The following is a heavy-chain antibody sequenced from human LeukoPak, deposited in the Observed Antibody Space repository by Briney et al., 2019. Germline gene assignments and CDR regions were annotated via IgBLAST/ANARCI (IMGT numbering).Heavy chain of an antibody. CDR1: GGSISSYY. V-gene: IGHV4-59*01. Sequence: PSETLSLTCTVSGGSISSYYWSWIRQPPGKGLEWIGYIYYSGSTNYNPSLKSRVTISVDASKNQFSLKLSSVTAADTAVYYCARTTEAHSWRTRYYDYYMDVWGKGTTVTVSS. D-gene: IGHD6-13*01. J-gene: IGHJ6*03. CDR2: IYYSGST. CDR3: ARTTEAHSWRTRYYDYYMDV.